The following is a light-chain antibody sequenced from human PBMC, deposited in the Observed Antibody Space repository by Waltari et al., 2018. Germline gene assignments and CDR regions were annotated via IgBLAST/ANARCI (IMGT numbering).Light chain of an antibody. J-gene: IGLJ1*01. Sequence: QSALTQPASVSGSPGQSITIPCTGTSSDIGASNFVSWYQKHPGKAPKVMIYDVNNRPSGVSSRFSGSKSGNTASLTISGLQAEDEADYYCSSYTTGSTRYVFGSGTKVTVL. CDR3: SSYTTGSTRYV. CDR1: SSDIGASNF. V-gene: IGLV2-14*03. CDR2: DVN.